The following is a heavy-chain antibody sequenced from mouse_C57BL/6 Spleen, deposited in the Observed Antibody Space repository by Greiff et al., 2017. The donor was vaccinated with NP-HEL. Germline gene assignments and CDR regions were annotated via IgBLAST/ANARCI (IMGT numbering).Heavy chain of an antibody. CDR3: ASYDYDVMDY. Sequence: EVQLQQSVAELVRPGASVKLSCTASGFHIKNTYMHWVKQRPEQGLEWIGRIDPANGNTKYAPKFQGKATITADTSSNTAYLQLSSLTSEDTAIYYCASYDYDVMDYWGQGTSVTVSS. J-gene: IGHJ4*01. CDR1: GFHIKNTY. D-gene: IGHD6-5*01. CDR2: IDPANGNT. V-gene: IGHV14-3*01.